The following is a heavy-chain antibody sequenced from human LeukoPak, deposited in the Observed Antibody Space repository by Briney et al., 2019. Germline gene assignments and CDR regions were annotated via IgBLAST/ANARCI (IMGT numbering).Heavy chain of an antibody. J-gene: IGHJ4*02. CDR3: ARLGRFGELPDVAFDY. CDR2: IYYSGST. Sequence: SETLSLTCTVSGGSISSSSYYWGWIRQPPGKGLEWIGSIYYSGSTYYNPSLKSRVTISVDTSKTQFSLKLSSVTAADTAVYYCARLGRFGELPDVAFDYWGQGTLVTVSS. V-gene: IGHV4-39*07. CDR1: GGSISSSSYY. D-gene: IGHD3-10*01.